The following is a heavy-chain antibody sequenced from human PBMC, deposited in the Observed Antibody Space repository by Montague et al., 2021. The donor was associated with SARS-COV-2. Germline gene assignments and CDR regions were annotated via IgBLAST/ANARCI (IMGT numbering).Heavy chain of an antibody. V-gene: IGHV4-59*01. CDR2: IYYTGGT. CDR3: ARDWAVLTRDGYNYGWFDP. J-gene: IGHJ5*02. Sequence: SETLSLTCSVSGGSISGYCWSWIRQSPGKGLEWVGYIYYTGGTNYNPSLESRVTISLDTSKNQFSLRLSSVTPADTAVYYCARDWAVLTRDGYNYGWFDPWDPGTLVTVSS. D-gene: IGHD5-24*01. CDR1: GGSISGYC.